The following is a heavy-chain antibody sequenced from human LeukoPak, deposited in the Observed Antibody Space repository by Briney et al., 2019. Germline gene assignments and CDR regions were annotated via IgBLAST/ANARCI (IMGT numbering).Heavy chain of an antibody. CDR3: AREYSGSYYP. CDR1: GFTFSSYA. J-gene: IGHJ5*02. CDR2: ISGSGGST. V-gene: IGHV3-23*01. D-gene: IGHD1-26*01. Sequence: HTGGSLRLSCAASGFTFSSYAMSWVRQAPGKGLQWVSGISGSGGSTYYADSVKGRFTISRDNSKNTLYLQMNSLRAEDTAVYYCAREYSGSYYPWGQGTLVTVSS.